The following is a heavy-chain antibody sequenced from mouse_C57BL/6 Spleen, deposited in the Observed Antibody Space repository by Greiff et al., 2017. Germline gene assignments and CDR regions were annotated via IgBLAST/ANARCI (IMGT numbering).Heavy chain of an antibody. CDR1: GYTFTSYW. D-gene: IGHD4-1*01. CDR3: ARTGTGYAMDY. Sequence: QVQLQQPGTELVKPGASVKLSCKASGYTFTSYWMHWVKQRPGQGLEWIGNINPSNGGTNYNEKFKGKATLAVDKSSSTAYMQLSSLTSEDSAVYYCARTGTGYAMDYWGQGTSVTVSS. CDR2: INPSNGGT. V-gene: IGHV1-53*01. J-gene: IGHJ4*01.